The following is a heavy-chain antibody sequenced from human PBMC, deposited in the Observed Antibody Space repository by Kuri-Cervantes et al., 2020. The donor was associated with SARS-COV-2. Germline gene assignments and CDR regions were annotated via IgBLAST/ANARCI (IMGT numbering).Heavy chain of an antibody. CDR3: ARDDCSSTRDCGMDV. Sequence: ASVKVSCKASGYTFTSYAMHWVRQAPGQRLEWMGWINAGNGNTKYSQKFQGRVTITRDTSASTAYMELSSLRSEDTAVYYCARDDCSSTRDCGMDVWGQGTTVTVSS. J-gene: IGHJ6*02. CDR2: INAGNGNT. CDR1: GYTFTSYA. D-gene: IGHD2-2*01. V-gene: IGHV1-3*01.